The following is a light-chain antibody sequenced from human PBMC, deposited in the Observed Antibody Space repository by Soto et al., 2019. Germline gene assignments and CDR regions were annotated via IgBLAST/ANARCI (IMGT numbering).Light chain of an antibody. Sequence: QTVLTQPPSVSGAPGQRVTISCIGSNSNFGAGYDVHWYKQLPGAAPKLVIHGNNNRPSGVPDRFSGSKSGTSASLAITGLQADDEADYFCQSYDTGLSALVFGTGTKVTVL. V-gene: IGLV1-40*01. CDR1: NSNFGAGYD. CDR3: QSYDTGLSALV. J-gene: IGLJ1*01. CDR2: GNN.